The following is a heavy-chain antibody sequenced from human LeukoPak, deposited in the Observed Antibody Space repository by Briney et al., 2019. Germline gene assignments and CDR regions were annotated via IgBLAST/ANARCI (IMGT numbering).Heavy chain of an antibody. J-gene: IGHJ4*02. V-gene: IGHV4-34*01. Sequence: SETLSLTCAVYGGPFSDFYWRWIRQPPGKGLEWIGEIKHSRSTNYNPSLKSRVTISVDTPKNQFSLRLSSVTAADTAVYYCAGLRFLEWSGGYWGQGILVTVSS. CDR2: IKHSRST. D-gene: IGHD3-3*01. CDR3: AGLRFLEWSGGY. CDR1: GGPFSDFY.